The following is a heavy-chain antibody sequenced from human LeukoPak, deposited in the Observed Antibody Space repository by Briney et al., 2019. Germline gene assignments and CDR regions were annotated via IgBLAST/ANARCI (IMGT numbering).Heavy chain of an antibody. CDR2: INPNSGGT. D-gene: IGHD3-3*02. V-gene: IGHV1-2*02. Sequence: ASVKVSCKASGYTFTRYYMHWVRQAPGQGLEWRGCINPNSGGTNYAQKFQGRVTMTRDTSISTAYMELSRLRSDDTAVYYCASGNHFWSGFAFDRWGQGTLVTVSS. J-gene: IGHJ5*02. CDR1: GYTFTRYY. CDR3: ASGNHFWSGFAFDR.